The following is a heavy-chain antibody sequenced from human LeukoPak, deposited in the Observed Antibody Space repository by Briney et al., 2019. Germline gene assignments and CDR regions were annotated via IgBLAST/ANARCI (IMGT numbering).Heavy chain of an antibody. V-gene: IGHV3-23*01. CDR1: GFTFSSYG. Sequence: GGSLRLSCAASGFTFSSYGMSWVRQAPGKGLEWVSAIGGRDGSTYYADSVKGRFTISRDNSKNTLYVQMNSLRAEDTAVYYCAKGRYYGSGSLDYWGQGTLVTVSS. D-gene: IGHD3-10*01. J-gene: IGHJ4*02. CDR3: AKGRYYGSGSLDY. CDR2: IGGRDGST.